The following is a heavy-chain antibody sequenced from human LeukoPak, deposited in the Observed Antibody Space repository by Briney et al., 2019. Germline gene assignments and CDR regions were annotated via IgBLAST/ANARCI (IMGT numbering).Heavy chain of an antibody. J-gene: IGHJ5*02. CDR3: ARTPLRGATFFTSYPNWFDT. Sequence: SETLSLTCTVSGGSISSYYWSWIRQPAGKGLEWIGRVYSSGSTDYNPSLKSRLSISVDTSKIQFSLRLSSVTVADTAVYYCARTPLRGATFFTSYPNWFDTWGQGTLVTVSS. CDR1: GGSISSYY. V-gene: IGHV4-4*07. CDR2: VYSSGST. D-gene: IGHD3-10*01.